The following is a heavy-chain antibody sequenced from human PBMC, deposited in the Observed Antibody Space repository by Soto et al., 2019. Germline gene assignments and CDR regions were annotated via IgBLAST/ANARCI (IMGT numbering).Heavy chain of an antibody. V-gene: IGHV1-2*02. J-gene: IGHJ5*02. CDR2: INPNSGGT. CDR1: GYTFTGYY. CDR3: ARDSGEYTESRTGTTKVGDWFDP. D-gene: IGHD1-7*01. Sequence: DSLQVSCTSSGYTFTGYYMHWVRQAPGQGLEWMGWINPNSGGTNYAQKFQGRVTMTRDTSISTAYMELSRLRSDDTAVYYCARDSGEYTESRTGTTKVGDWFDPWGQGTLVTVAS.